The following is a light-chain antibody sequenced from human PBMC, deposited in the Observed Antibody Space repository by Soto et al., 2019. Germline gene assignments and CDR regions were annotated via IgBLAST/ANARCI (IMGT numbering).Light chain of an antibody. V-gene: IGKV1-33*01. J-gene: IGKJ2*01. CDR1: QDISNY. Sequence: DIQMTQSPSSLSASVGDRVTITCQASQDISNYLYWYQQKAGKAPKLLIYDASNLETGVPSRFSGSGSGTDFTFTISSLQPEDIATYYCQQYDNPPYNFGQGTKAEIK. CDR3: QQYDNPPYN. CDR2: DAS.